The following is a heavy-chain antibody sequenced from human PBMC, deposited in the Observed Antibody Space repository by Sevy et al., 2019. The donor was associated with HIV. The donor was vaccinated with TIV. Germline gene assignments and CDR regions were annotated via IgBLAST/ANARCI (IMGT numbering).Heavy chain of an antibody. CDR1: GFTFSSYA. J-gene: IGHJ6*02. V-gene: IGHV3-30-3*01. CDR2: ISYDGSNK. CDR3: ARDRGNGYNLYYYYGMDV. D-gene: IGHD5-12*01. Sequence: GGSLRLSCAASGFTFSSYAMHWVRQAPGKGLEWVAVISYDGSNKYYEDSVKGRFTISRDNSKNTLYLQMNSLRAEDTAVYYCARDRGNGYNLYYYYGMDVWGQGTTVTVSS.